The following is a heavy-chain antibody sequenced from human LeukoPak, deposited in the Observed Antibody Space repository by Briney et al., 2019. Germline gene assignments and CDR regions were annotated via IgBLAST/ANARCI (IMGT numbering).Heavy chain of an antibody. Sequence: SGPTLLKPTQTLTLTCTFSGFSLTTSGVGVGWIRQPPGKALEWLALIYWNDHKPYSPALRSRLTVTKDTSKNQVVLTMTNMDPVDTATYYCAHSYDTGGNYYSRFDYWGQGTLVTVSS. V-gene: IGHV2-5*01. CDR3: AHSYDTGGNYYSRFDY. J-gene: IGHJ4*02. CDR2: IYWNDHK. CDR1: GFSLTTSGVG. D-gene: IGHD3-22*01.